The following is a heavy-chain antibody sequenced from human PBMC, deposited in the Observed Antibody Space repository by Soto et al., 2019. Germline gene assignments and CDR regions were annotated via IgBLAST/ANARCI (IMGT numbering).Heavy chain of an antibody. CDR1: GFTFNIYW. D-gene: IGHD2-21*01. J-gene: IGHJ6*02. V-gene: IGHV3-74*01. Sequence: GGSLRLSCAASGFTFNIYWMNWVRQAPGKGLVWLAGIKSDGTITSYADSVKGRFTISRDNARNTLSLQMDSLRAEDTAIYYCARLSGDHSAFFFYGMDAWGQGTTVTVSS. CDR3: ARLSGDHSAFFFYGMDA. CDR2: IKSDGTIT.